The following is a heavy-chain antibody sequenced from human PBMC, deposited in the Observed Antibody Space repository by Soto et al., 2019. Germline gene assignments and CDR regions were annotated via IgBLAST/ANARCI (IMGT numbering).Heavy chain of an antibody. CDR2: LHSGGTT. J-gene: IGHJ5*02. V-gene: IGHV3-53*01. Sequence: VGSLRLSCAASGFIVSNNYMSWVRQAPGKGLEWVSILHSGGTTYYADSVKGRFTFSRDNSENTVFLQMNNLRVEDTAVYYCVRDRGGSYWLDPWGQGTLVTV. CDR1: GFIVSNNY. CDR3: VRDRGGSYWLDP. D-gene: IGHD2-15*01.